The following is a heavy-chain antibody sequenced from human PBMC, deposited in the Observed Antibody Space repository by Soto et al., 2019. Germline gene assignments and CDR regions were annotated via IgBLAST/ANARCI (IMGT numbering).Heavy chain of an antibody. CDR3: ARAPYSSSPGYYYYGMDV. CDR2: IIPIFGTA. J-gene: IGHJ6*02. D-gene: IGHD6-6*01. CDR1: GGTFSSYA. Sequence: QVQLVQSGAEVKKPGSSVKVSCKASGGTFSSYAISWVRQAPGQGLEWMGGIIPIFGTANYAHKFQGRVTITADESTSTAYMELSSLRSEDTAVYYCARAPYSSSPGYYYYGMDVWGQGTTVTVSS. V-gene: IGHV1-69*01.